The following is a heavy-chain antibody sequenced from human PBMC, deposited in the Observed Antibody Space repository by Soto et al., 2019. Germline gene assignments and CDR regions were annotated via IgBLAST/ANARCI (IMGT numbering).Heavy chain of an antibody. CDR3: ARVAGRTDFFFDY. D-gene: IGHD3-3*01. V-gene: IGHV4-31*03. CDR2: IYYSGST. CDR1: GGSISSGGYY. J-gene: IGHJ4*02. Sequence: SETLSLTCTVSGGSISSGGYYWSWIRQHPGKGLEWIGYIYYSGSTYYNPSLKSRVTISVDTSKNQFSLKLSSVTAADTAVYYCARVAGRTDFFFDYWGQGTLVTVSS.